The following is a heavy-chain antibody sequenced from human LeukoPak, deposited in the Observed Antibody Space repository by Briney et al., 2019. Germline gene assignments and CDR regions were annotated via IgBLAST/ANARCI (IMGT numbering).Heavy chain of an antibody. CDR3: ARHGSRGNSGIFDY. V-gene: IGHV4-59*01. J-gene: IGHJ4*02. D-gene: IGHD4-23*01. CDR1: GGSISSYY. CDR2: IYYSRNT. Sequence: PSETLSLTCTVSGGSISSYYWSWIRQPPGEGLEWVGYIYYSRNTNYNPSLKSRVTISVATSKNQFSLRLSSVTAADTALYYCARHGSRGNSGIFDYWGQGTLVTVSS.